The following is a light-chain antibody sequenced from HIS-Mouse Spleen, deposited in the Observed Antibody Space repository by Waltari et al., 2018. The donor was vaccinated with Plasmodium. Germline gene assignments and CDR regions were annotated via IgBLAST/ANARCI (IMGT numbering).Light chain of an antibody. Sequence: DIVMTQSPLSLPVTPGETASISCRSSPSLLHSNGYNYLDWYLQKPGQSPQLLIYLGSNRASGVPDRFSGSGSGTDFTLKISRVEAEDVGVYYCMQALQTPPWTFGQGTKVEIK. CDR2: LGS. CDR3: MQALQTPPWT. J-gene: IGKJ1*01. CDR1: PSLLHSNGYNY. V-gene: IGKV2-28*01.